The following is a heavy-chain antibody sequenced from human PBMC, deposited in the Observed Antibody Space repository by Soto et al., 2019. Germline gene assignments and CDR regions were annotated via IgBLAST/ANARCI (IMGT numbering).Heavy chain of an antibody. CDR3: ARGYSGYAPGFYGMDV. CDR2: MNPNGGNT. CDR1: GYTFTSYD. V-gene: IGHV1-8*01. D-gene: IGHD5-12*01. Sequence: QVHLVQSGAEVKKPGASVKVSCKASGYTFTSYDINWVRQATGQGLEWMGWMNPNGGNTDYAQKFQGRVTMTRNTSIRTAYMELSSLRSEDTAVYYCARGYSGYAPGFYGMDVWGQGTTVTVSS. J-gene: IGHJ6*02.